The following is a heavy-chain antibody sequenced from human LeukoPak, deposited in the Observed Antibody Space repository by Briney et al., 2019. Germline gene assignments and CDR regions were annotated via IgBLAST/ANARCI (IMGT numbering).Heavy chain of an antibody. CDR2: IYHSGST. V-gene: IGHV4-38-2*02. CDR3: ARGHTAVSRHFDF. J-gene: IGHJ4*02. Sequence: SETLSLTRTVSGYSISSGYYWGWIRQPPGKGLEWIGSIYHSGSTYYNPSLKSRVTISVDTSKNQFSLKLSSVTAADTAVYYCARGHTAVSRHFDFWGQGTLVTVSS. CDR1: GYSISSGYY. D-gene: IGHD2-8*01.